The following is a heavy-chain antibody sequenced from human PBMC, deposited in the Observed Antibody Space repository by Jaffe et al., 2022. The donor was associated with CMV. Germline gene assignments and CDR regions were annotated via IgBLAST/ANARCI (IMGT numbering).Heavy chain of an antibody. Sequence: QVQLVESGGGVVQPGRSLRLSCAASGFTFSSYGMHWVRQAPGKGLEWVAVIWYDGSNKYYADSVKGRFTISRDNSKNTLYLQMNSLRAEDTAVYYCARDHGIPWDSSGPYFDYWGQGTLVTVSS. V-gene: IGHV3-33*08. CDR3: ARDHGIPWDSSGPYFDY. D-gene: IGHD3-22*01. J-gene: IGHJ4*02. CDR1: GFTFSSYG. CDR2: IWYDGSNK.